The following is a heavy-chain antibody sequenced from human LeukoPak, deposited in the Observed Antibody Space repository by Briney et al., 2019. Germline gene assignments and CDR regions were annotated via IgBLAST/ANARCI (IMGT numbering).Heavy chain of an antibody. CDR1: GYTFTSYD. CDR3: ARDQRNSGDP. D-gene: IGHD3-10*01. J-gene: IGHJ5*02. CDR2: INPNNGGT. V-gene: IGHV1-2*02. Sequence: ASVKVSCKASGYTFTSYDINWVRQATGQGLDYMGWINPNNGGTNYAQKFQGRVRMTSDMSTTTAYMELSRLRSDDTAVYYCARDQRNSGDPWGQGTLVTVSS.